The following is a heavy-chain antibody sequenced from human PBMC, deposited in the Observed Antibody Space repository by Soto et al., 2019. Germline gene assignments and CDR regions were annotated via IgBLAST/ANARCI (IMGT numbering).Heavy chain of an antibody. Sequence: GGSLRLSCAASGFTFSSYAMHWVRQAPGKGLEWVAVISYDGSNKYYADSVKGRFTISRDNSKNTLYLQMNSLRAEDTAVYYCARGGYYDFWSGYSVYYYGMDVWGQGTTVTVSS. CDR2: ISYDGSNK. J-gene: IGHJ6*02. CDR1: GFTFSSYA. CDR3: ARGGYYDFWSGYSVYYYGMDV. D-gene: IGHD3-3*01. V-gene: IGHV3-30-3*01.